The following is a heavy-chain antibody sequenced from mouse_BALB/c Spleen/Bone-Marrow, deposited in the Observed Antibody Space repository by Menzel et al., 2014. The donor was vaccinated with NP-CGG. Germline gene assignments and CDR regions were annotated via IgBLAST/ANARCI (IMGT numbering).Heavy chain of an antibody. CDR2: IYPGSGST. CDR3: PPRLRY. Sequence: LQQSGSELVRPGASVKLSCKASGYTYTSYWMHWVKQRPGQGLEWIGNIYPGSGSTNYDEKFKSKATLTVDTSSSPAYMQLSSLTYEDSAVYYCPPRLRYWGQGPTLTVSS. CDR1: GYTYTSYW. V-gene: IGHV1S22*01. J-gene: IGHJ2*01. D-gene: IGHD1-2*01.